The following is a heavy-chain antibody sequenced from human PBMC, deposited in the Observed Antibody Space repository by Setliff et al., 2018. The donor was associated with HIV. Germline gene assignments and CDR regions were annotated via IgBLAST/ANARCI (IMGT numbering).Heavy chain of an antibody. Sequence: SETLSLTCTVSGGSIRSSTYYWGWIRQPPGKGLEWIGSIYHSGSIYYNPSLKSRVTISVDTSKNQFSLKLSSVTAADTAVYYCARHDGTYCGGDCYLLGYFDLWGRGTLVTVSS. CDR1: GGSIRSSTYY. J-gene: IGHJ2*01. V-gene: IGHV4-39*01. CDR3: ARHDGTYCGGDCYLLGYFDL. D-gene: IGHD2-21*02. CDR2: IYHSGSI.